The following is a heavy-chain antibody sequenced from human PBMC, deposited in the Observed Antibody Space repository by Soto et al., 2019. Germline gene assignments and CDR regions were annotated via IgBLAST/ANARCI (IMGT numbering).Heavy chain of an antibody. Sequence: QVQLVQPGAEVKKPGSSVKVSCKASGGTFSSYAISWVRQAPGQGLEWMGGIIPIFGTANYAQKFQGRVTITADESTSTAYMELSSLRSEDTAVYYCARETYDILTGKRYYFDYWGQGTLVTVSS. D-gene: IGHD3-9*01. V-gene: IGHV1-69*01. CDR2: IIPIFGTA. CDR3: ARETYDILTGKRYYFDY. CDR1: GGTFSSYA. J-gene: IGHJ4*02.